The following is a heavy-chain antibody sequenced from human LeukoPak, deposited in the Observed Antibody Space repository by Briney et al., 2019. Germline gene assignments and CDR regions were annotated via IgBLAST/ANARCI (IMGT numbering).Heavy chain of an antibody. CDR2: IDPSDSYT. Sequence: GESLKISCKGSGYSFTSYWISWVRQMPGKGLEWMGRIDPSDSYTNYSPSFQGHVTISADKSISTAYLQWSSLKASDTAMYYCARFQYCSGGSCYNYFGYWGQGTLVTVSS. CDR1: GYSFTSYW. CDR3: ARFQYCSGGSCYNYFGY. J-gene: IGHJ4*02. D-gene: IGHD2-15*01. V-gene: IGHV5-10-1*01.